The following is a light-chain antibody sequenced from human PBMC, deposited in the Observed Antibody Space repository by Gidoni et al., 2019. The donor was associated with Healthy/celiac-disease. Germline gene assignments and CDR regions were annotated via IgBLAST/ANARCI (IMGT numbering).Light chain of an antibody. CDR3: QQRSNWPPWT. CDR2: DAS. V-gene: IGKV3-11*01. J-gene: IGKJ1*01. Sequence: EIVLTQSTATLSLSPGERATLSCRASQSVSSYLAWYQQKPGQAPRLLIYDASNRATGIPARFSGSGSGTDFTLTISSLEPEDFAVYYCQQRSNWPPWTLGQXTKVEIK. CDR1: QSVSSY.